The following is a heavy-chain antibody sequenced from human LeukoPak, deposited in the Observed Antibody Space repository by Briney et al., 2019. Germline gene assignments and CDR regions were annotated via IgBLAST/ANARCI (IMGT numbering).Heavy chain of an antibody. D-gene: IGHD2-2*01. CDR2: IKEDGSEK. J-gene: IGHJ4*02. Sequence: PGGSLRLSCAAPGFTFNTYWMRWVRQAPGKGLEWVATIKEDGSEKYYVDSVKGRFTMSMDNAKNSLYLQMNGLRVEDTAVYYCESTRGRWGQGTLVTVSS. CDR1: GFTFNTYW. CDR3: ESTRGR. V-gene: IGHV3-7*01.